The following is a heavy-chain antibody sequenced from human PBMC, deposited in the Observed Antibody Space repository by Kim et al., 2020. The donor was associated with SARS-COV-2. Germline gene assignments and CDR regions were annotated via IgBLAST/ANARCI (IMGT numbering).Heavy chain of an antibody. CDR3: AKGASMVQGVIMGVDSFDY. D-gene: IGHD3-10*01. J-gene: IGHJ4*02. V-gene: IGHV4-39*01. Sequence: SRVTISVDTSKNQFSLKLSSVTAADTAVYYCAKGASMVQGVIMGVDSFDYWGQGTLVTVSS.